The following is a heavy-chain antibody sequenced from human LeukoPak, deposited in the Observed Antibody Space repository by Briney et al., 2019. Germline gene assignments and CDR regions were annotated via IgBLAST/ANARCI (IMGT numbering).Heavy chain of an antibody. J-gene: IGHJ4*02. CDR2: IYPGDSDT. CDR1: GYSFTSYW. D-gene: IGHD5-18*01. V-gene: IGHV5-51*01. Sequence: RGESLKFSCKGSGYSFTSYWIGWVRQMPGKGLEWMGIIYPGDSDTRYSPSFQGQVTISADKSISTAYLQWSSLKASDTAMYYCARYTAMVSYYFDYWGQGTLVTVSS. CDR3: ARYTAMVSYYFDY.